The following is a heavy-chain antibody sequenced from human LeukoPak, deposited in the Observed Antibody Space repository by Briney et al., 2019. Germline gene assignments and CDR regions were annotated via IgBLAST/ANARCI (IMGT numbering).Heavy chain of an antibody. J-gene: IGHJ4*02. CDR3: VRNVPFFDS. D-gene: IGHD1-1*01. Sequence: SETLSLTCTVSGDSISNSIWWSWLRQPPGKGLEWIGEVDHTGNTNYRPSLDSRVTLSIDTSKNHFSLTLTSVTAADTAVYYCVRNVPFFDSWGQGTRVTVSS. CDR1: GDSISNSIW. CDR2: VDHTGNT. V-gene: IGHV4-4*02.